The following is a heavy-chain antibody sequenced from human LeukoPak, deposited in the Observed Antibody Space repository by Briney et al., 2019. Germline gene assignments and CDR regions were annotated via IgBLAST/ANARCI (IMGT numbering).Heavy chain of an antibody. J-gene: IGHJ4*02. CDR3: AKDHYDSSNYYYGRPNLFDY. D-gene: IGHD3-22*01. V-gene: IGHV3-23*01. CDR2: IGGSGGST. Sequence: GGSLRLSCAASGFTFSSYAMSWVRQAPGKGLEWVSAIGGSGGSTYYADFVKGRFTISRDNPKKTLYLQMDSLRAEDTAVYYCAKDHYDSSNYYYGRPNLFDYWGQGTLVTVSS. CDR1: GFTFSSYA.